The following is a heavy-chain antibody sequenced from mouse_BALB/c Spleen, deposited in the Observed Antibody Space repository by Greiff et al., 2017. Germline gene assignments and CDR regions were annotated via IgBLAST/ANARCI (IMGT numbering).Heavy chain of an antibody. CDR1: GFAFSSYD. CDR2: ISSGGGST. J-gene: IGHJ3*01. CDR3: ARQGYYGSSYGAWFAY. D-gene: IGHD1-1*01. V-gene: IGHV5-12-1*01. Sequence: VQLVESGGGLVKPGGSLKLSCAASGFAFSSYDMSWVRQTPEKRLEWVAYISSGGGSTYYPDTVKGRFTISRDNAKNTLYLQMSSLKSEDTAMYYCARQGYYGSSYGAWFAYWGQGTLVTVSA.